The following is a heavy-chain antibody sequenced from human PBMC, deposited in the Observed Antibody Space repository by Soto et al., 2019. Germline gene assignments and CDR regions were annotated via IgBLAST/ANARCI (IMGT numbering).Heavy chain of an antibody. J-gene: IGHJ4*02. CDR1: GFTFSSDS. V-gene: IGHV3-48*02. CDR2: ISTSSTI. CDR3: ARGTYYYDSSGYYYRFGYFDY. D-gene: IGHD3-22*01. Sequence: GGSLRLSFAASGFTFSSDSMNWVRHARGKGLEWVSYISTSSTISYADSMKGRFPISRDNAKNSLSLQMNSLRDEDTAVYYCARGTYYYDSSGYYYRFGYFDYWGQGT.